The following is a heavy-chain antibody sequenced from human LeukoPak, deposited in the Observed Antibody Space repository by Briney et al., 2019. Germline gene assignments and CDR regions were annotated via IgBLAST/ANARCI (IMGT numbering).Heavy chain of an antibody. CDR1: GFTFSNYA. J-gene: IGHJ2*01. Sequence: PGRSLRLSCAASGFTFSNYAMHWVRQAPGKGLEWVAGISYDGSKTYYTDSVKGRFTISRDDSKNTLYLQMNSLRAEDTAVYYCAKVGDTSMVKPYWYFDLWGRGTLVTVSS. D-gene: IGHD5-18*01. CDR3: AKVGDTSMVKPYWYFDL. V-gene: IGHV3-30*04. CDR2: ISYDGSKT.